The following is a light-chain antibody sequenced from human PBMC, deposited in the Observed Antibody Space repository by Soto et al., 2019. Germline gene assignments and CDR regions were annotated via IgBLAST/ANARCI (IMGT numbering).Light chain of an antibody. CDR1: SGHSNYA. J-gene: IGLJ1*01. Sequence: QLVLTQSPSASASLGASVKITCTLSSGHSNYAIAWHQQQPEKGPRYLMKVNSDGSHRKGDGIPDRFSGSSSGAQRYLTISSLQSEDEADYYCQTWGTGIRVFGTATKVTVL. CDR2: VNSDGSH. CDR3: QTWGTGIRV. V-gene: IGLV4-69*01.